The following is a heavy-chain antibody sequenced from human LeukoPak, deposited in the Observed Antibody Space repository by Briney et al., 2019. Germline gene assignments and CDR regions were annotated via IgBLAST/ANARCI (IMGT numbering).Heavy chain of an antibody. V-gene: IGHV1-69*04. J-gene: IGHJ4*02. CDR2: IIPILGIA. CDR3: AREGGSGYYSDY. D-gene: IGHD3-22*01. Sequence: SVKVSCKVSGYTLTELSMHWVRQAPGKGLEWVGRIIPILGIANYAQKFQGRVTITADKSTSTAYMELSSLRSEDTAVYYCAREGGSGYYSDYWGQGTLVTVSS. CDR1: GYTLTELS.